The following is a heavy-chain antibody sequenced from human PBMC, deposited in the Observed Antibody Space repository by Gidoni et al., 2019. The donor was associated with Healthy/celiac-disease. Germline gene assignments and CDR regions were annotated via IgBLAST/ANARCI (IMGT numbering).Heavy chain of an antibody. CDR1: GFTFDDYA. Sequence: EVQLVESGGGLVQPGRSLRLSCAASGFTFDDYAMHWVRQAPGKGLGWVSGISWNSGSIGYADSVKGRFTISRDNAKNSLYLQMNSLRAEDTALYYCAKDLTSVIAVAGYFDYWGQGTLVTVSS. J-gene: IGHJ4*02. CDR3: AKDLTSVIAVAGYFDY. CDR2: ISWNSGSI. D-gene: IGHD6-19*01. V-gene: IGHV3-9*01.